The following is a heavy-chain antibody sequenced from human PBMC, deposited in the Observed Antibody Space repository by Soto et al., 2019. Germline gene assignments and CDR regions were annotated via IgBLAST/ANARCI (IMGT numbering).Heavy chain of an antibody. J-gene: IGHJ4*02. CDR3: ARALPGHRGNEFDY. V-gene: IGHV3-13*01. CDR2: IDTAGDT. CDR1: GFTFSSYD. D-gene: IGHD1-1*01. Sequence: EVQLVESGGDLVQPGGSLRLSCAASGFTFSSYDMHWVRLPAGKGLEWVSAIDTAGDTHYPGSVKGRITISRENAKNSLYLQMDSLRAEDTGVYYCARALPGHRGNEFDYWGQGTLVTVSS.